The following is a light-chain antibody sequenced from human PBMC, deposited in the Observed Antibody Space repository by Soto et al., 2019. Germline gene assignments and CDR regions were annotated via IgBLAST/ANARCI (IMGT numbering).Light chain of an antibody. Sequence: DIQMTQSPSSLSASVGDRVTSTCRASQAISNSLDWFEQKPGKAPKSLIYAVSSLRSGVPSRFSGSGSGTDFTITIISLQPEDFSTYYCRQYKSYPITFGGGTKVEIK. V-gene: IGKV1-16*01. CDR3: RQYKSYPIT. CDR1: QAISNS. J-gene: IGKJ4*01. CDR2: AVS.